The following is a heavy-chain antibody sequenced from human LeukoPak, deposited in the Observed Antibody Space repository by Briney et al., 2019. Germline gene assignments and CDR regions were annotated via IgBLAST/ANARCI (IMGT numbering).Heavy chain of an antibody. CDR1: GGSISAYY. V-gene: IGHV4-4*07. J-gene: IGHJ5*02. CDR3: ARRWCGSSSLKGYWFDP. Sequence: PSETLSLTCTVSGGSISAYYWNWIRHPAAGGPEWIGRIYASGSSNYNPSLRSRVTMSLDKSKSQFSLSLDSVTAADTAVYYCARRWCGSSSLKGYWFDPWGQGTLVTVSS. D-gene: IGHD2-15*01. CDR2: IYASGSS.